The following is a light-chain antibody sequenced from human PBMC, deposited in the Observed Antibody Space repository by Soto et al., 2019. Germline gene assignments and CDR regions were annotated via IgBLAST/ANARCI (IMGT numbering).Light chain of an antibody. CDR1: SSDVGGYNY. CDR3: SSYAGSNNVV. CDR2: EVS. J-gene: IGLJ2*01. Sequence: QSALTQPPSASGSPGQSVTISCTGTSSDVGGYNYVSWYQQHQGTAPKLIIYEVSERPSGVPDRFSGSRSGNTASLTVSGLQAEDEADYYCSSYAGSNNVVFGGGTKLTVL. V-gene: IGLV2-8*01.